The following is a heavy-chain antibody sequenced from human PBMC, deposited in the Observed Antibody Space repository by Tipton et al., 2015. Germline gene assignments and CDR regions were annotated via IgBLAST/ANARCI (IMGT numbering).Heavy chain of an antibody. CDR1: GGSISNYY. CDR2: IYNTGST. Sequence: TLSLTCTASGGSISNYYWCWIRQPPRKGLEWIGYIYNTGSTNHNPSLKSRVTMSVDTSKNQFSLKLTSVTAADTAVYYCARGGNNWFDPWGQETLVTVSS. D-gene: IGHD2-15*01. CDR3: ARGGNNWFDP. V-gene: IGHV4-59*01. J-gene: IGHJ5*02.